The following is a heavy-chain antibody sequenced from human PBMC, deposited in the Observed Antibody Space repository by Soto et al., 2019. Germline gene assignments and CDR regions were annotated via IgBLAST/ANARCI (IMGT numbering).Heavy chain of an antibody. D-gene: IGHD6-13*01. CDR2: ISYDGSNK. CDR1: GFTFSSYG. J-gene: IGHJ5*02. Sequence: GESLRLSYEGSGFTFSSYGTHWVRQAPGKGLEWVAVISYDGSNKYYADSVKGRFTISRDNSKNTLYLQMNSLRAEDTAVYYCARHPERIAQIGWFDPWGQGT. CDR3: ARHPERIAQIGWFDP. V-gene: IGHV3-30*03.